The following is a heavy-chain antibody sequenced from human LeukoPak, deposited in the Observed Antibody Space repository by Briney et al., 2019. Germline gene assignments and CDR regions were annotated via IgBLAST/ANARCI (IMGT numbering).Heavy chain of an antibody. CDR2: ISWNSGSI. Sequence: GGSLRLSCAASGFTFDDYAMHWVRQAPGKGLEWVSGISWNSGSIFYADSVKGRFTISRDNAKNSLYLQMNSLRAEDTALYYCAKDTNSYGSGSYSTFDYWGQGTLVTVSS. D-gene: IGHD3-10*01. CDR3: AKDTNSYGSGSYSTFDY. V-gene: IGHV3-9*01. CDR1: GFTFDDYA. J-gene: IGHJ4*02.